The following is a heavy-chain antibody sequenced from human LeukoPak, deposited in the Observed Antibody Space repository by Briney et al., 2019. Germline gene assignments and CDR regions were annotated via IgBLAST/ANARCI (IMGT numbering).Heavy chain of an antibody. Sequence: PGRSLRLSCAASGFTFSSYGMHGVRQAPGKGLEWVAVIWYDGSNKYYADSVKGRFTISRDNSKNTLYLQMNSLRAEDTAVYYCAKDRGYSYGFFDYWGQGTLVTVSS. D-gene: IGHD5-18*01. CDR1: GFTFSSYG. CDR2: IWYDGSNK. CDR3: AKDRGYSYGFFDY. J-gene: IGHJ4*02. V-gene: IGHV3-33*06.